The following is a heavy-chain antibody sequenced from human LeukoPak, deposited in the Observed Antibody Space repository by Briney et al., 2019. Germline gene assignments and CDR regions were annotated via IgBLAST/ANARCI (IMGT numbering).Heavy chain of an antibody. CDR2: IYHSGST. D-gene: IGHD6-13*01. Sequence: SETLSLTCAVYGGSFSGYYWSWVRQPPGKGLEWIGEIYHSGSTNYNPSLKSRVTISVDKSKNQFSLKLSSVTAADTAVYYCARSVAAGPFDYWGQGTLVTVSS. CDR3: ARSVAAGPFDY. V-gene: IGHV4-34*01. J-gene: IGHJ4*02. CDR1: GGSFSGYY.